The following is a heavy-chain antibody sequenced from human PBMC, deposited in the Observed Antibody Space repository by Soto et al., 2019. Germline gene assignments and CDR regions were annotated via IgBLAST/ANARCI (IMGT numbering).Heavy chain of an antibody. CDR2: IGPESGAT. Sequence: GASVKVSFKTSGYTFTGHYIHWVRQAPQQGPEWMGEIGPESGATRYAQKFRGRVTMTMDTSITTVYMELKNLSPDDTAVYYCGRGRSGQIVIFYWGQGTQVTVSS. CDR1: GYTFTGHY. J-gene: IGHJ4*02. CDR3: GRGRSGQIVIFY. V-gene: IGHV1-2*02. D-gene: IGHD3-3*02.